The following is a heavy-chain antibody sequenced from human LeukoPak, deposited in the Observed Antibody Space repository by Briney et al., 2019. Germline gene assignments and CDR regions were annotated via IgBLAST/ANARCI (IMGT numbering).Heavy chain of an antibody. CDR1: GFTFSSYG. D-gene: IGHD4-17*01. Sequence: PGGSLRLSCAASGFTFSSYGMHWVRQAPGKGLEWVAVISYDGSNKYYADSVKGRFTISRDNSKNTLYLQMNSLRAEDTAVYYCAKMRSPYYGDYYYGMDVWGQGTTVTVSS. CDR2: ISYDGSNK. CDR3: AKMRSPYYGDYYYGMDV. V-gene: IGHV3-30*18. J-gene: IGHJ6*02.